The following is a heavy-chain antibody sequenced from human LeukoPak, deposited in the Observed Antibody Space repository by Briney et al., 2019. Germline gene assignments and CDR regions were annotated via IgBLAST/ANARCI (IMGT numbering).Heavy chain of an antibody. CDR3: ARDRNSHDY. D-gene: IGHD2/OR15-2a*01. J-gene: IGHJ4*02. V-gene: IGHV3-21*01. CDR1: GFTFSSYS. CDR2: ISSSSSYI. Sequence: GGSLRLSCAASGFTFSSYSMNWVRQAPGKGLEWVSSISSSSSYIHYADSVKGRFTISRDNAKNSLYLQMNSLRAEDTAVYYCARDRNSHDYWGQGTLVTVSS.